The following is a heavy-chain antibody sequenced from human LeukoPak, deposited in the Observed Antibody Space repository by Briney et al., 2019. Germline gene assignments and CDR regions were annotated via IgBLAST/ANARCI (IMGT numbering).Heavy chain of an antibody. CDR2: IYYSGST. Sequence: SQTLSLTCAVSGVSIRSAGYSYYWIRQFPGKGLEWIGHIYYSGSTYYNPSLKSRVTISVDTSKNQFSLKLSSVTAADTAVYYCAREAAAADYWGQGTLVTVSS. CDR3: AREAAAADY. CDR1: GVSIRSAGYS. D-gene: IGHD6-13*01. V-gene: IGHV4-30-4*08. J-gene: IGHJ4*02.